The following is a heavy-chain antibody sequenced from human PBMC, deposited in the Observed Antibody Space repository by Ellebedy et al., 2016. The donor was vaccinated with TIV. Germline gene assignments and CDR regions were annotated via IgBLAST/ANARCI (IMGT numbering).Heavy chain of an antibody. Sequence: GESLKISXAASAFTFSRYAMSWVRQAPGKGLEWVSAITGSGVSTYYADSAKGRFTISRDNSKNTLYLQMNSLRAEDTAVYYCAKARDYDSSAVDYWGLGTLVTVSS. CDR3: AKARDYDSSAVDY. V-gene: IGHV3-23*01. CDR2: ITGSGVST. D-gene: IGHD3-22*01. J-gene: IGHJ4*02. CDR1: AFTFSRYA.